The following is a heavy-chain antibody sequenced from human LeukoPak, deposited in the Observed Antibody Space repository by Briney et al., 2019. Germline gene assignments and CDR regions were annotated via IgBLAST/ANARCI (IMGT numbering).Heavy chain of an antibody. J-gene: IGHJ4*02. Sequence: SETLSLTCAVYGGSFRGYYWSWIRQPPGKGLEWIGEINHSGSTNYNPSLKSRVTISVDTSKNQFSLKLSSATAADTAVYYCARGGLDYGDYPDYWGQGTLVTVSS. V-gene: IGHV4-34*01. D-gene: IGHD4-17*01. CDR3: ARGGLDYGDYPDY. CDR1: GGSFRGYY. CDR2: INHSGST.